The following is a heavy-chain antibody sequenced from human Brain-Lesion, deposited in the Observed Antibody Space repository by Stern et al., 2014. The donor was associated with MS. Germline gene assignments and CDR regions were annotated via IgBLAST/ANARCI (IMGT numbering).Heavy chain of an antibody. CDR2: ISGRGGPT. D-gene: IGHD6-19*01. J-gene: IGHJ1*01. V-gene: IGHV3-23*04. Sequence: VQLVQSGGGLVQPGGSLRLSCAASGFSFSTYAMSWVRQTPGKGLQWVSCISGRGGPTYYADSVKGRFTISRDNSKNTLYLQMDSLRADDTAVYYCAKWPHHIAVAGTRYFQHWGQGTLVTVSS. CDR1: GFSFSTYA. CDR3: AKWPHHIAVAGTRYFQH.